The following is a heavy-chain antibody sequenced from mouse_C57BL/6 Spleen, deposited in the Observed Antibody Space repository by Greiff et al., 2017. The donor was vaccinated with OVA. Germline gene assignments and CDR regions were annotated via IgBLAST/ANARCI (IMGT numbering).Heavy chain of an antibody. Sequence: QVHVKQSGAELAKPGASVKLSCKASGYTFTSYWMHWVKQRPGQGLEWIGYINPSSGYTKYNQKFKDKATLTADKSSSTAYMQLSSLTYEDSAVYYCASYYGSSYYYAMDYWGQGTSVTVSS. CDR1: GYTFTSYW. D-gene: IGHD1-1*01. CDR2: INPSSGYT. J-gene: IGHJ4*01. V-gene: IGHV1-7*01. CDR3: ASYYGSSYYYAMDY.